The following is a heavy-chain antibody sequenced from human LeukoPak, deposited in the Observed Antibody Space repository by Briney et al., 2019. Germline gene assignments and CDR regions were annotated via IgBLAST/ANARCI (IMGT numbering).Heavy chain of an antibody. J-gene: IGHJ6*02. CDR1: GGSISSYY. V-gene: IGHV4-59*08. CDR2: IYYSGST. CDR3: ARSYGSGSYYPCYYYGMDV. Sequence: YPSETLSLTCTVSGGSISSYYWSWIRPPPGKGLVWIGYIYYSGSTNYNPSLKSRVTISVDTSKNQFSLKLSSVTAADTAVYYCARSYGSGSYYPCYYYGMDVWGQGTTVTVSS. D-gene: IGHD3-10*01.